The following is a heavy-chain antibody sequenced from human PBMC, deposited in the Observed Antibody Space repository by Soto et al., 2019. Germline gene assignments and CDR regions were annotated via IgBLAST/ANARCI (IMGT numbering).Heavy chain of an antibody. J-gene: IGHJ4*02. CDR2: SRNKGQSYTT. CDR1: GFTFSDHY. V-gene: IGHV3-72*01. CDR3: AKDSTAMAKYYFDY. Sequence: RLSCAASGFTFSDHYMDWVRQAPGKGLEWVGRSRNKGQSYTTEYYADSVKGRFTISRDNSKNTLYLQMNSLRAEDTAVYYCAKDSTAMAKYYFDYWGQGTLVTVSS. D-gene: IGHD5-18*01.